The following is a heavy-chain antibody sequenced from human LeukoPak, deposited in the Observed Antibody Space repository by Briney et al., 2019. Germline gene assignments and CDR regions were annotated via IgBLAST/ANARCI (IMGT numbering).Heavy chain of an antibody. D-gene: IGHD3-22*01. CDR1: GFTFSSYW. CDR3: ARAPSEIGGYYPEYFRH. V-gene: IGHV3-74*01. J-gene: IGHJ1*01. CDR2: IKSDGST. Sequence: GGSLRLSCAASGFTFSSYWMHWVRQAPGKGLVWVSRIKSDGSTNYADSVKGRFAISRDNAKNTLSLQMNSLRAEDTGVYYCARAPSEIGGYYPEYFRHWGQGTLVTVSS.